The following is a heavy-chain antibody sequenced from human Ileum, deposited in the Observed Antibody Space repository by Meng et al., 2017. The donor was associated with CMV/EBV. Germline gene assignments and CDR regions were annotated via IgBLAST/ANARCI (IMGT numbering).Heavy chain of an antibody. Sequence: CAVSGGSLSGSYWSWIRQPPGKGLEWIGEINQSGSTNYNPSLKSRVAISLGTSGNEFSLKVKSVTAADTAVYYCARGRSIVGATHIDYWGQGTLVTVSS. D-gene: IGHD1-26*01. CDR2: INQSGST. J-gene: IGHJ4*02. CDR1: GGSLSGSY. V-gene: IGHV4-34*01. CDR3: ARGRSIVGATHIDY.